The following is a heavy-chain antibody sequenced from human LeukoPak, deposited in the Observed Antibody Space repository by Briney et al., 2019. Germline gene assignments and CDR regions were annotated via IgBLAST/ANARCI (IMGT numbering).Heavy chain of an antibody. V-gene: IGHV1-8*01. CDR1: GYTFTSYD. D-gene: IGHD6-13*01. J-gene: IGHJ3*02. Sequence: ASVKVSCKASGYTFTSYDINWVRQATGQGLEWMGWMNPNSGNTGYAQKFQERVTITRDMSTSTAYMELSSLRSEDTAVYYCAAVAPHKQQLVHRAFDIWGQGTMVTVSS. CDR3: AAVAPHKQQLVHRAFDI. CDR2: MNPNSGNT.